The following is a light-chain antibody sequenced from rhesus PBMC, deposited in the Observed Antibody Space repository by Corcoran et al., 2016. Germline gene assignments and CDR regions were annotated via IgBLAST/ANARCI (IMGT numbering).Light chain of an antibody. Sequence: DIQMTQSPSSLSASVGDTVTITCRASQSISSWLAWYQQKPGKAPKLLIYKASSLKSGVPSRFSGSGSWTDFTRTISSLQPEDFATYYCLQYSSSPFTFGPGTKLDIK. CDR3: LQYSSSPFT. CDR1: QSISSW. J-gene: IGKJ3*01. CDR2: KAS. V-gene: IGKV1-22*01.